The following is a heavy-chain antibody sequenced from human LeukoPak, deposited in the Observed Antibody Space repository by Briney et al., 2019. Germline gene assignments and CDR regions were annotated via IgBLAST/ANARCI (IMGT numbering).Heavy chain of an antibody. CDR3: AKSAYSSSWYMSSYYYYMDV. Sequence: SVKGRFTISRDNAKNTLYLQMNSLRAEDTAVYYCAKSAYSSSWYMSSYYYYMDVWGKGTTVTISS. D-gene: IGHD6-13*01. J-gene: IGHJ6*03. V-gene: IGHV3-23*01.